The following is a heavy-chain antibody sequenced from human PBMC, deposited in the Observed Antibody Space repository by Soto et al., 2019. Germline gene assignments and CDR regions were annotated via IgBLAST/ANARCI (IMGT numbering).Heavy chain of an antibody. Sequence: ASVKVSCKASGYTFTSYYMHWVRQAPGQGLEWMGIINPSGGGTSYAPRFQGRVTMTRDTSTSTVYMELSSLTSEDTAVYYCARDHLDRYYYDSSGYYPPDYWGQGTLVTVSS. J-gene: IGHJ4*02. CDR1: GYTFTSYY. CDR3: ARDHLDRYYYDSSGYYPPDY. V-gene: IGHV1-46*01. CDR2: INPSGGGT. D-gene: IGHD3-22*01.